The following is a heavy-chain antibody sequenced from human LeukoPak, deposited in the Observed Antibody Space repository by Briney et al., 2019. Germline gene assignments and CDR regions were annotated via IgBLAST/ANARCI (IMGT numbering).Heavy chain of an antibody. CDR3: ARVVYCSGGTCHIFAFDI. Sequence: GGSLRLSCAASGFTFSDYYMSWIRQAPGKGPEWISYISSGGDTIFYADSVKGRFAISRDNAKNSLYLQLNSLRAEDTAVYYCARVVYCSGGTCHIFAFDIWGQGTKVTVSS. J-gene: IGHJ3*02. V-gene: IGHV3-11*01. CDR2: ISSGGDTI. D-gene: IGHD2-15*01. CDR1: GFTFSDYY.